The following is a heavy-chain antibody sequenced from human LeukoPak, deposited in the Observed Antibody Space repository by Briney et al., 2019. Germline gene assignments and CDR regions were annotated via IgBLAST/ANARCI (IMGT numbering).Heavy chain of an antibody. V-gene: IGHV1-46*01. CDR3: TGYDSSGYYNLGAFDI. J-gene: IGHJ3*02. D-gene: IGHD3-22*01. Sequence: GASVKVSCKASGYTFTSYYMHRVRQAPGQGLEWMGIINPSGGSTSYAQKFQGRVTMTRDTSTSTVYMELSSLRSEDTAVYYCTGYDSSGYYNLGAFDIWGQGTMVTVSS. CDR2: INPSGGST. CDR1: GYTFTSYY.